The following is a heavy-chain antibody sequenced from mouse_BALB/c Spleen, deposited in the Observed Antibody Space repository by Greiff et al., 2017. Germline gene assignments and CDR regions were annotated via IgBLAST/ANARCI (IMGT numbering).Heavy chain of an antibody. CDR2: IWSGGST. CDR1: GFSLTSYG. CDR3: ARDDYYGSSYCAMDY. V-gene: IGHV2-2*02. J-gene: IGHJ4*01. Sequence: VQLVESGPGLVQPSQSLSITCTVSGFSLTSYGVHWVRQSPGKGLEWLGVIWSGGSTDYNAAFISRLSISKDNSKSQVFFKMNSLQANDTAIYYCARDDYYGSSYCAMDYWGQGTSVTVSS. D-gene: IGHD1-1*01.